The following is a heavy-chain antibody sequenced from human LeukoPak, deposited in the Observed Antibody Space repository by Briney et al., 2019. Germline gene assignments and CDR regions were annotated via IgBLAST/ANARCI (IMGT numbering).Heavy chain of an antibody. D-gene: IGHD3-16*01. V-gene: IGHV3-21*01. Sequence: GGSLRLSCAASGFTFCTFSMNWVPQAPGRGLEGVSYISSTGRYIYYAVSVRGRFTISRDNAKKTLFLKMKRVRVEDTAVYYCAKDQRSGEYDYGWGPFDMWGQGTMVTVSS. CDR2: ISSTGRYI. J-gene: IGHJ3*02. CDR3: AKDQRSGEYDYGWGPFDM. CDR1: GFTFCTFS.